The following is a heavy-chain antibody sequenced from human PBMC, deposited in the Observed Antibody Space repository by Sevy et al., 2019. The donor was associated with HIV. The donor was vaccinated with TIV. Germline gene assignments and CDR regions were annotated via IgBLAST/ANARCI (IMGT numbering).Heavy chain of an antibody. CDR1: GDSIISGTYY. V-gene: IGHV4-61*02. Sequence: SETLSLTCTVSGDSIISGTYYWTWIRQPAGKGLEWIGRIYISGSTNYNPSLKSRVTMSVDTSKNQFSLNLSSVTAAETAVYYCARGSTMVPHFFDYWGQGTLVTVSS. CDR2: IYISGST. J-gene: IGHJ4*02. CDR3: ARGSTMVPHFFDY. D-gene: IGHD3-10*01.